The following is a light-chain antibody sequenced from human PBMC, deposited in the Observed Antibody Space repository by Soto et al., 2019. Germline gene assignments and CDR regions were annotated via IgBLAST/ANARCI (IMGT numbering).Light chain of an antibody. CDR1: QSVSSN. V-gene: IGKV3-15*01. CDR3: QQYNNWPPRYT. Sequence: EIVMTQSPATLSVSPGERATLSCRASQSVSSNLAWYQQKPGQAPRLLIYGASTRATGIPARFSGSGSGTEFTLPISSLQSEDFAVYYCQQYNNWPPRYTFGQGTTLEIK. J-gene: IGKJ2*01. CDR2: GAS.